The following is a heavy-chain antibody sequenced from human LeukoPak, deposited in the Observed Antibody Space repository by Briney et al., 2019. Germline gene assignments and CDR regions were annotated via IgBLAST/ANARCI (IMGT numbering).Heavy chain of an antibody. Sequence: GGSLRLSCAASGFTFSDYYMSWIRQAPGKGLEWVSYISSSSSYTNYADSVKGRFTISRDNAKNSLYLQMNSLRAEDTAVYYCARGTRKGDYVPDYWGQETLVTVSS. D-gene: IGHD4-17*01. CDR1: GFTFSDYY. CDR3: ARGTRKGDYVPDY. V-gene: IGHV3-11*05. J-gene: IGHJ4*02. CDR2: ISSSSSYT.